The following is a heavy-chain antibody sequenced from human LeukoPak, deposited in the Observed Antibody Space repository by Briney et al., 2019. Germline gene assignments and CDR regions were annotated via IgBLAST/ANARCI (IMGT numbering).Heavy chain of an antibody. D-gene: IGHD2-15*01. V-gene: IGHV3-11*01. Sequence: GGSLRLSCAASGFTFSDYYMSWIRQAPGKGLEWVSFISSSGSTIYYADSMKGRFTISRDNAKNSVYLQMNSLRAEDTAVYYCARGLGYCSGGSCPRRAFDIWGQGTVLTVSS. CDR3: ARGLGYCSGGSCPRRAFDI. CDR2: ISSSGSTI. J-gene: IGHJ3*02. CDR1: GFTFSDYY.